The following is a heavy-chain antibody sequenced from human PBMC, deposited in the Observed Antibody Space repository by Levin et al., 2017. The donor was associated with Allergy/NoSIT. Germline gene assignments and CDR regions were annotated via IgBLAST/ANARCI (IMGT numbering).Heavy chain of an antibody. Sequence: GGSLRLSCAASGFTFSSYAMSWVRQAPGKGLEWVSAISGSGGSTYYADSVKGRFTISRDNSKNTLYLQMNSLRAEDTAVYYCAKGARSRCGGDCPRGWYFDLWGRGTLVTVSS. V-gene: IGHV3-23*01. CDR1: GFTFSSYA. J-gene: IGHJ2*01. CDR2: ISGSGGST. D-gene: IGHD2-21*02. CDR3: AKGARSRCGGDCPRGWYFDL.